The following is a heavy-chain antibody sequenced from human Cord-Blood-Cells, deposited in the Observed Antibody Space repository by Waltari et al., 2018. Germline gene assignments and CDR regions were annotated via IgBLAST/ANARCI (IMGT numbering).Heavy chain of an antibody. CDR1: GFTFSSYE. D-gene: IGHD6-13*01. CDR3: VRDASSWPRSNWFDP. V-gene: IGHV3-48*03. J-gene: IGHJ5*02. Sequence: EVQLVESGGGLVQPGGSLRLSCAASGFTFSSYEMNWVRQAPGKGLEWVSYISSSGSTIYYADSVKGRFTISRDNAKNSLYLQMNSLRAEDTAVYYCVRDASSWPRSNWFDPWGQGTLVTVSS. CDR2: ISSSGSTI.